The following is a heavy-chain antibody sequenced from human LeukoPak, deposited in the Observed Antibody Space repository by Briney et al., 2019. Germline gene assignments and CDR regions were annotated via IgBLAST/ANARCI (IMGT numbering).Heavy chain of an antibody. CDR3: ARVGDSSGYENWFDP. CDR1: GGSISSYY. Sequence: TSETLSLTCTVSGGSISSYYWSWIRQPAGKGLEWIGRIYTSGSTNHNPSLESRVTMSVDTSSNQFSLKLSSVTAADTAVYYCARVGDSSGYENWFDPWGQGTLVTVSS. V-gene: IGHV4-4*07. CDR2: IYTSGST. J-gene: IGHJ5*02. D-gene: IGHD3-22*01.